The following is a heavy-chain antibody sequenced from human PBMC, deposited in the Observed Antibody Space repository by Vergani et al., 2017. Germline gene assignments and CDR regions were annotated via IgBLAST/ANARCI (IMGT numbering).Heavy chain of an antibody. CDR1: GGSISSGSYY. CDR3: ARDHKVRGPFDY. Sequence: QVQLQESGPGLVKPSQTLSLTCTVSGGSISSGSYYWSWIRQPAGKGLEWIGRIYTSGSPDYNPSLKSRVTISVDTSKNQFSLKLSSVTAADTPVYYCARDHKVRGPFDYWGQGTLVTVSS. D-gene: IGHD3-10*01. J-gene: IGHJ4*02. CDR2: IYTSGSP. V-gene: IGHV4-61*02.